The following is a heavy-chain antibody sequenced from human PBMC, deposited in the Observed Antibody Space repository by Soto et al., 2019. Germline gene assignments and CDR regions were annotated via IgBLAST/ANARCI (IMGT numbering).Heavy chain of an antibody. CDR1: GYSFTSCW. J-gene: IGHJ6*02. D-gene: IGHD3-10*01. CDR3: ARDYYGSGSHSYYYYYGMDV. Sequence: GESLKISCKGSGYSFTSCWIVWVRQMPGKGLEWMGIIYPGDSDTRYSPSFQGQVTISADKSISTAYLQWSSLKASDTAMYYCARDYYGSGSHSYYYYYGMDVWGQGTTVTVSS. V-gene: IGHV5-51*01. CDR2: IYPGDSDT.